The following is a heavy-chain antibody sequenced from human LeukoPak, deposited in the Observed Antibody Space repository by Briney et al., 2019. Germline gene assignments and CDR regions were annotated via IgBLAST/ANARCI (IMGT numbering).Heavy chain of an antibody. Sequence: SQTLSLTCTVSGGSISSGGYYWSWIRQHPGKGLEWIGYIYYSGSTYYSPSLKSRVTISVDTSKNQFSLKLSSVTAADTAVYYCASSTYYYDSSGYYWSNWFDPWGQGTLVTVSS. D-gene: IGHD3-22*01. CDR1: GGSISSGGYY. J-gene: IGHJ5*02. V-gene: IGHV4-31*03. CDR3: ASSTYYYDSSGYYWSNWFDP. CDR2: IYYSGST.